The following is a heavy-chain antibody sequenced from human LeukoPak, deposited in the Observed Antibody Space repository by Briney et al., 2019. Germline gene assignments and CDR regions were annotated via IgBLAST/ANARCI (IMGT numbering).Heavy chain of an antibody. D-gene: IGHD6-13*01. CDR2: IYFSGGT. J-gene: IGHJ4*02. V-gene: IGHV4-39*01. CDR1: GDSISSSNCY. CDR3: SRLSYSSSWSFDY. Sequence: SETLSLTCTVSGDSISSSNCYWGWIRQPPGKGLGWNGSIYFSGGTYYNASRKTRATLSVAMSKNQYTLKLRSETAADTAVYDCSRLSYSSSWSFDYWGQGTLVTVSS.